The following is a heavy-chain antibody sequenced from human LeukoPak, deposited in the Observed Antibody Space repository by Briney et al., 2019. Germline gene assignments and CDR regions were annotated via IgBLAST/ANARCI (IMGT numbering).Heavy chain of an antibody. V-gene: IGHV3-11*06. CDR2: ISGDSSYT. Sequence: GGSLRLSCAASGFIFSDYYMTWIRQAPGKGLEWISYISGDSSYTRYVDSVKGRFTVSRDNAKNSLYLQMNSLRAEDTAVYYCARLHSTAAAGTYDYWGQGTLVTVSS. CDR3: ARLHSTAAAGTYDY. J-gene: IGHJ4*02. D-gene: IGHD6-13*01. CDR1: GFIFSDYY.